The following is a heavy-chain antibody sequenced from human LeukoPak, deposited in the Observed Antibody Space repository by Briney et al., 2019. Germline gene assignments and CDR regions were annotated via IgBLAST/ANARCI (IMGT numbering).Heavy chain of an antibody. V-gene: IGHV3-48*03. J-gene: IGHJ4*02. CDR1: GFSFSNYE. D-gene: IGHD3-10*01. CDR3: AKDRYYYGSGSYRALNY. CDR2: ISSSGSST. Sequence: GGSLRLSCATSGFSFSNYEMSWVRQTPGKGLEWVSYISSSGSSTYYADSVKGRFTISRDNSKNTLYLQMNSLRAEDTAVYYCAKDRYYYGSGSYRALNYWGQGTLVTVSS.